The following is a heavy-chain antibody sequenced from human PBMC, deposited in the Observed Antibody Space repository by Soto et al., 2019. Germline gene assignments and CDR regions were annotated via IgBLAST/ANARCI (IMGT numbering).Heavy chain of an antibody. CDR3: AKDFFTVVRGDHLAPADY. V-gene: IGHV3-23*01. CDR1: GFTFSSYA. Sequence: GGSLRLSCAASGFTFSSYAMSWVRQAPGKGLEWVSAISGSGGSTYYADSVKGRFTISRDTSKNSLYLQMNSLRAEDTAVYYCAKDFFTVVRGDHLAPADYWGQGTLVTVSS. J-gene: IGHJ4*02. CDR2: ISGSGGST. D-gene: IGHD3-10*01.